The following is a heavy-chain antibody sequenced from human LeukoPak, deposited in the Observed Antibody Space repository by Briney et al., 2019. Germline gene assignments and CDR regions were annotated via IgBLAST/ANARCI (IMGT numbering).Heavy chain of an antibody. CDR1: GSSISSNY. D-gene: IGHD6-19*01. CDR3: ARDGDHASGWPFHC. V-gene: IGHV4-4*07. Sequence: SETLSLTCTVSGSSISSNYWSLVRQAARKGPEWIGRIYGSGSTSYNPSLKSRVTMSLDTSKSQFSLELNSVTAADTAMYYCARDGDHASGWPFHCWGQGTLVTVSS. J-gene: IGHJ4*02. CDR2: IYGSGST.